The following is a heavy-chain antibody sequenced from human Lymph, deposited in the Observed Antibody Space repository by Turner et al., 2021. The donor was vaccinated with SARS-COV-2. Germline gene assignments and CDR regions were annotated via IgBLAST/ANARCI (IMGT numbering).Heavy chain of an antibody. CDR3: ARDIPTTADYFDY. Sequence: EVQLVESGGGLVKPGGSLRLPWSASGFTFSTYSMNWGRQAPGKGLEWISSISSSSSYIYYADSVKGRFTISRDDAKNSLYLQMNSLRAEDTAVYYCARDIPTTADYFDYWGQGTLVTVSS. D-gene: IGHD4-17*01. CDR1: GFTFSTYS. J-gene: IGHJ4*02. V-gene: IGHV3-21*01. CDR2: ISSSSSYI.